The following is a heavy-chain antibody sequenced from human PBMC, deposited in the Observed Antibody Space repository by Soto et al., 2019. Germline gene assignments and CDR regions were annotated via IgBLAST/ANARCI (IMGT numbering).Heavy chain of an antibody. CDR2: IYYSGST. J-gene: IGHJ4*02. Sequence: PSETLSLTCTVSGGSISSYYWSWIRQPPGRGLEWIGHIYYSGSTYYNPALKSRVTISVDRSKNQFSLKLSSVTAADTAVYYCARWWMYAPRFDYWGQGTLVTVSS. D-gene: IGHD2-8*01. CDR3: ARWWMYAPRFDY. CDR1: GGSISSYY. V-gene: IGHV4-59*12.